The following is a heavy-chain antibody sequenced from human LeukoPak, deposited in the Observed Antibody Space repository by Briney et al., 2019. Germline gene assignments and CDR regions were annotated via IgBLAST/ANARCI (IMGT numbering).Heavy chain of an antibody. CDR3: ARDRVPLDSSSSLDFGY. J-gene: IGHJ4*02. D-gene: IGHD6-6*01. Sequence: ASVKVSCKASGYTFTGYYMHWVRQAPGQGLEWMGWINPNSGGTNYAQKFQGRVTMTRDTSISTAYIELGRLRSDDTAVYYCARDRVPLDSSSSLDFGYWGQGTLVTVSS. CDR2: INPNSGGT. V-gene: IGHV1-2*02. CDR1: GYTFTGYY.